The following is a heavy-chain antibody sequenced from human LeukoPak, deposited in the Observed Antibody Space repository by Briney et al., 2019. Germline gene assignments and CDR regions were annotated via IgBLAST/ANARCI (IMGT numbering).Heavy chain of an antibody. Sequence: SETLSLTCTVSGGSISSYYWGWIRQPPGKGLEWIGSIYYSGSTYYNPSLKSRVTISVDTSKNQFSLKLSSVTAADTAVYYCARDGNTGEMATMNPLSYSFDYWGQGTLVTVSS. CDR2: IYYSGST. CDR3: ARDGNTGEMATMNPLSYSFDY. V-gene: IGHV4-39*07. J-gene: IGHJ4*02. D-gene: IGHD5-24*01. CDR1: GGSISSYY.